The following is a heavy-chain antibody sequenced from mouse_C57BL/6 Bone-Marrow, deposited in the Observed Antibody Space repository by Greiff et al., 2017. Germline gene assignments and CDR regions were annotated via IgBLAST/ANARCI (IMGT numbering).Heavy chain of an antibody. CDR3: AKDDYDERYYAMDY. CDR2: IWGGGST. J-gene: IGHJ4*01. Sequence: VNVVESGPGLVAPSQSLSITCTVSGFSLTSYGVDWVRQPPGKGLEWLGVIWGGGSTNYNSALMSRLSISKENSKSQVFLKMNSLQTDDTAMYYCAKDDYDERYYAMDYWGQGTSVTVSS. CDR1: GFSLTSYG. D-gene: IGHD2-4*01. V-gene: IGHV2-9*01.